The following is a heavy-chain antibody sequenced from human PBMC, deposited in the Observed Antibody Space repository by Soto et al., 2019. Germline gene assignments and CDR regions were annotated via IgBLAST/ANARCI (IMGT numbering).Heavy chain of an antibody. CDR3: ARAATIQPPVYFDY. CDR2: IIPIFGTA. D-gene: IGHD5-12*01. V-gene: IGHV1-69*06. Sequence: ASVKVSCKASGGNFSSYAISWVRQAPGQGLEWMGGIIPIFGTANYAQKFQGRVTITADKSTSTAYMELSSLRYEDTAVYYCARAATIQPPVYFDYWGQGTLVTVS. J-gene: IGHJ4*02. CDR1: GGNFSSYA.